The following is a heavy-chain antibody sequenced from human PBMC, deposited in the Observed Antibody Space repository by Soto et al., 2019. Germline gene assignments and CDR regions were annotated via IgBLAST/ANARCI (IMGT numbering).Heavy chain of an antibody. J-gene: IGHJ3*02. CDR1: GFTVSSKY. D-gene: IGHD2-15*01. Sequence: GGSLRLSCAASGFTVSSKYMSWVRQAPGKGLEWVSVIYSGGSTYYADSVKGRFTISRDNSKNTLYLQMNSLRAEDTAVYYCARALYCSGGSCYWRAFDIWGQGTMVTVSS. CDR2: IYSGGST. CDR3: ARALYCSGGSCYWRAFDI. V-gene: IGHV3-66*01.